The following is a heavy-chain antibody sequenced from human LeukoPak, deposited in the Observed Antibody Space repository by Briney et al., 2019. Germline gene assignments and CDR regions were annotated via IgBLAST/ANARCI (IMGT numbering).Heavy chain of an antibody. D-gene: IGHD5-12*01. Sequence: GGSLRLSCAASGFTFSSYAMHWVRQAPGKGLEWVAVISYDGSNKYYADSVKGRFTISRDNSKSTLYLQMNSLRAEDTAVYYCATLVATWGQGTLVTVSS. CDR2: ISYDGSNK. V-gene: IGHV3-30-3*01. CDR3: ATLVAT. CDR1: GFTFSSYA. J-gene: IGHJ4*02.